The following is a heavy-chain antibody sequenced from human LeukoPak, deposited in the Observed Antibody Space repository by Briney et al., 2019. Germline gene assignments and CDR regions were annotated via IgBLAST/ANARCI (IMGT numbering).Heavy chain of an antibody. V-gene: IGHV3-9*01. CDR3: AKGLYGDSWYGMDV. CDR2: ISWNSGSI. J-gene: IGHJ6*02. D-gene: IGHD4-17*01. Sequence: GRSLRLSCAASGFTFDDYAMHWVRQAPGKGLEWVSGISWNSGSIGYADSVKGRFTISRDNAKNSLYLQMNSLRAEDTALYYCAKGLYGDSWYGMDVWGQGTTVTVSS. CDR1: GFTFDDYA.